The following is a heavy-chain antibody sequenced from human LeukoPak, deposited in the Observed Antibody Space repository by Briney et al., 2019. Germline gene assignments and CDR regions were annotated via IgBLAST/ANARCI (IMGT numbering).Heavy chain of an antibody. D-gene: IGHD6-19*01. CDR1: GGSISSSNW. J-gene: IGHJ4*02. V-gene: IGHV4-4*02. CDR2: IHHSGST. CDR3: ATGQRQWLVPGCFEY. Sequence: SGTLSLTCAVSGGSISSSNWWNWVRQPPGKGLEWIGEIHHSGSTHYNPSLKSRVTISVDTSKNQLSLKLSSVTAADTAVYYCATGQRQWLVPGCFEYWGQGTLVTVSS.